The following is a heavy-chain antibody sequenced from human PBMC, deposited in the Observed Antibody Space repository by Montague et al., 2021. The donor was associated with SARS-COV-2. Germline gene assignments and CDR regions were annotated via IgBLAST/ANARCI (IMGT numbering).Heavy chain of an antibody. J-gene: IGHJ4*02. V-gene: IGHV3-74*01. CDR2: VNRDGSST. Sequence: SLRLSCAASGFTFNNYWVHWVRQVPRKGLLWVSRVNRDGSSTTYADSVKGRFTISRGNAKNTLYLQVNSLRDDDTAVYYCAREAYNSGDFDFWGQGTLITVSS. CDR1: GFTFNNYW. CDR3: AREAYNSGDFDF. D-gene: IGHD6-19*01.